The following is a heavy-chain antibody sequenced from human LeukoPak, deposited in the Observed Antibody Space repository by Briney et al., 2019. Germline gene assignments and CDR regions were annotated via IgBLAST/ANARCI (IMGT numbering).Heavy chain of an antibody. CDR2: IGIDSGNT. J-gene: IGHJ4*02. CDR1: GFPLIEYS. CDR3: ARDHNYAFDN. Sequence: GGSLRLSCTASGFPLIEYSMTWVRQAPGKGLEWISYIGIDSGNTKYADSVRGRFTISADKAKNSLYLQMNSLRVEDTAVYYCARDHNYAFDNWGQGTLVSVAS. D-gene: IGHD1-1*01. V-gene: IGHV3-48*01.